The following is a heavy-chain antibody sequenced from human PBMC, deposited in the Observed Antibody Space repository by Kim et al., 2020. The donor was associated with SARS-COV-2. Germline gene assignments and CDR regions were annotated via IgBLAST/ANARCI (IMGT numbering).Heavy chain of an antibody. CDR3: ARCSGSDTVNY. Sequence: GGSLRLSCVASGFTFSDYYMSWIRQAPGNGLEWVSYISSSGISTYYADSVKGRFTISRDNAKNSPYLQMNSLRAEDTAVYYCARCSGSDTVNYWGQGTLVTVSS. CDR1: GFTFSDYY. V-gene: IGHV3-11*01. J-gene: IGHJ4*02. CDR2: ISSSGIST. D-gene: IGHD1-26*01.